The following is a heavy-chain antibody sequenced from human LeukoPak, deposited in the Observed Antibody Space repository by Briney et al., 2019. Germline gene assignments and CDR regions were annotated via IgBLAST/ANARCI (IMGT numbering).Heavy chain of an antibody. J-gene: IGHJ4*02. CDR2: ISSSSSYI. CDR1: GFTFSSYS. V-gene: IGHV3-21*04. Sequence: GGSLRLSCAASGFTFSSYSMNWVRQAPGKGLEWVSSISSSSSYIYYADSVKGRFTISRDNAKNSLYLQMNSLRAEDTAVYYCAKDPNYDSSGYPDYWGQGTLVTVSS. D-gene: IGHD3-22*01. CDR3: AKDPNYDSSGYPDY.